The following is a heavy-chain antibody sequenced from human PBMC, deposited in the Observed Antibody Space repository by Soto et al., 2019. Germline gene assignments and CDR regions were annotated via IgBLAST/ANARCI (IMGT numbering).Heavy chain of an antibody. D-gene: IGHD5-18*01. CDR3: ARDWWSYGRYYYYGMDV. J-gene: IGHJ6*02. CDR1: GYTFTSYG. V-gene: IGHV1-18*04. Sequence: ASVKVSCKASGYTFTSYGISWVRQAPGQGLERMGWISAYNGNTNYAQKLQGRVTMTTDTSTSTAYMELRSLRSDDTAVYYCARDWWSYGRYYYYGMDVWGQGTTVTVSS. CDR2: ISAYNGNT.